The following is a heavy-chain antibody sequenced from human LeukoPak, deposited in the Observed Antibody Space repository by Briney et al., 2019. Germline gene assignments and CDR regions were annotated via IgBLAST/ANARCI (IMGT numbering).Heavy chain of an antibody. J-gene: IGHJ4*02. CDR3: VKEVTGYGYFDY. Sequence: GGSLRLSCVASGFTFSNHAMSWVRQAPGKGLEWIGALNGGRTFFQDSVRGRFTISRDNSKNTLYLQLNSLRGDDTAVYYCVKEVTGYGYFDYWGRGTLVTVSS. CDR2: LNGGRT. CDR1: GFTFSNHA. D-gene: IGHD2-2*03. V-gene: IGHV3-23*01.